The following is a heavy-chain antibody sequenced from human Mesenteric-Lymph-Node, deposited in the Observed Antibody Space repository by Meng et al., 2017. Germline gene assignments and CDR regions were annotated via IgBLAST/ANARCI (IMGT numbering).Heavy chain of an antibody. CDR2: IYYSGST. CDR1: GGSISSYY. J-gene: IGHJ5*02. V-gene: IGHV4-59*01. CDR3: ARHSSGWYVENWFHP. Sequence: SETLSLTCTVSGGSISSYYWSWIRQPPGKGLEWIGYIYYSGSTNYNPSLKSRVTISVDTSKNQFSLKLSSVTSADTAVYYCARHSSGWYVENWFHPWGQGTLVTVSS. D-gene: IGHD6-19*01.